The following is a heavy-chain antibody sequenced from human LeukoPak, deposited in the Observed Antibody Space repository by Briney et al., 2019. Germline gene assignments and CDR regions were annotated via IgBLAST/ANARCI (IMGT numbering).Heavy chain of an antibody. J-gene: IGHJ5*02. D-gene: IGHD3-22*01. CDR2: IYYSGCT. CDR1: GGSISSYY. V-gene: IGHV4-59*13. CDR3: ARELHCYDSSGYFNWFDP. Sequence: MSSETLSLTCTVSGGSISSYYWSWIRQPPGKGLEWIGYIYYSGCTNYNPSLKSRVTISVDTSKDQFSLKLSSVTATDTAVYYCARELHCYDSSGYFNWFDPWGQGTLVTVSS.